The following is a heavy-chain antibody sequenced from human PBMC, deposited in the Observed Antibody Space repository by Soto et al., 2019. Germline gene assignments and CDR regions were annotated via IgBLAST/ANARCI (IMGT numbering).Heavy chain of an antibody. V-gene: IGHV3-30*18. Sequence: PGGSLRLSCAASGFTFSSYSMNWVRQAPGKGLDWVAVISYDGNKKYYAESVKGRFTVSRDNSKNSLYLQMNSLRAEDTAVYYCAKDRYGDYVNPDVWGQGTPVTVSS. D-gene: IGHD4-17*01. J-gene: IGHJ4*02. CDR1: GFTFSSYS. CDR3: AKDRYGDYVNPDV. CDR2: ISYDGNKK.